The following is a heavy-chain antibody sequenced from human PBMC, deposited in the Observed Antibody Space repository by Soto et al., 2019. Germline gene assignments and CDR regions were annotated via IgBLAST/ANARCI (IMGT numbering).Heavy chain of an antibody. CDR3: ARARAGIAVAGMVPYYFDY. CDR1: GGAFSSYT. D-gene: IGHD6-19*01. V-gene: IGHV1-69*02. Sequence: SVKVSCKASGGAFSSYTISWVRQAPGQGLEWMGRIIPILGIANYAQKFQGRVTITADKSTSTAYMELSSLRSEDTAVYYCARARAGIAVAGMVPYYFDYWGQGTLVTVSS. CDR2: IIPILGIA. J-gene: IGHJ4*02.